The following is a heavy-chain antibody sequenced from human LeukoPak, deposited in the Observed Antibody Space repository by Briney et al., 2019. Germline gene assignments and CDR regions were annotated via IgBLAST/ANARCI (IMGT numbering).Heavy chain of an antibody. Sequence: GGSLRLSCADSGFTFSSYWMNWVRQAPGERLEWVATIKHDGTEKYYADFVKGRFTISRDNAKNSLFLQMDSLRAEDTGVYYRARDAGPSGYHLLDHWGQGTLVTVSS. V-gene: IGHV3-7*01. D-gene: IGHD5-12*01. CDR3: ARDAGPSGYHLLDH. CDR1: GFTFSSYW. J-gene: IGHJ4*02. CDR2: IKHDGTEK.